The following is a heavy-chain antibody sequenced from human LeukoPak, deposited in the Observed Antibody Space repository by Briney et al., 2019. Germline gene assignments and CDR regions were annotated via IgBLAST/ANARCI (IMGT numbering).Heavy chain of an antibody. Sequence: SETLSLTCTVSGGSISSYYWSWIRQPPGKGLEWIGYIYYSGSTNYNPSLKSRVTISVDTSKNQFSLKLSSVTAADTAVYYCARAGLSITIFGVVIKGFDYWGQGTLVTVSS. CDR2: IYYSGST. J-gene: IGHJ4*02. CDR1: GGSISSYY. CDR3: ARAGLSITIFGVVIKGFDY. V-gene: IGHV4-59*01. D-gene: IGHD3-3*01.